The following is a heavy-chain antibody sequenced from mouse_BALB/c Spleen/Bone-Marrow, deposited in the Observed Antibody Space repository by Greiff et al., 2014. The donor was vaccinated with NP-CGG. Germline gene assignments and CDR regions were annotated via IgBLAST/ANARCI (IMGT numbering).Heavy chain of an antibody. V-gene: IGHV3-2*02. Sequence: VQLKESGPGLVKPSQSLSLTCTVTGYSITSDYAWSWIRQFPGNKLEWMGYISYSGSTSYNPSLKSRISITRDTSKNQFFLQLNSVTTEDTATYYCARDDYGVWGAGTTVTVSS. J-gene: IGHJ1*01. CDR1: GYSITSDYA. CDR2: ISYSGST. CDR3: ARDDYGV. D-gene: IGHD2-4*01.